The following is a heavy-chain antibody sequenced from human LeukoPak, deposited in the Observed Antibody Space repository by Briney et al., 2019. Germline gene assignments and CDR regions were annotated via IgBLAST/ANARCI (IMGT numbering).Heavy chain of an antibody. Sequence: SETLSLTCTVSGGSISSSSYYWGWLRQPPGMGLEWIGRINYSGSTYYNPSLKSRVTISVDTSKNQFSLNLSSGTAADTAVYYCARLYYDSRGYYQICYFDYWGQGTLVTVSS. CDR1: GGSISSSSYY. J-gene: IGHJ4*02. D-gene: IGHD3-22*01. CDR3: ARLYYDSRGYYQICYFDY. CDR2: INYSGST. V-gene: IGHV4-39*01.